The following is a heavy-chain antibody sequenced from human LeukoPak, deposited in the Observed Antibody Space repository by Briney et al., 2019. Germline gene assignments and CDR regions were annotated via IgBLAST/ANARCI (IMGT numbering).Heavy chain of an antibody. J-gene: IGHJ4*02. D-gene: IGHD5-18*01. CDR2: INPSGGST. CDR3: TRFYSYGYAFDY. Sequence: ASVKVSCKASGYTFTSYYMHWVRQAPGQGLEWMGIINPSGGSTSYAQKFQGRVTMTRDTSASTAYMELSSLRSEDTAVYYCTRFYSYGYAFDYWGQGTLVTVSS. CDR1: GYTFTSYY. V-gene: IGHV1-46*01.